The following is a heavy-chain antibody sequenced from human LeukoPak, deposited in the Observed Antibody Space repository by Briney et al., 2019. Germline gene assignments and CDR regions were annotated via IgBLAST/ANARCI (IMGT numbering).Heavy chain of an antibody. CDR1: GGSISSGDYY. J-gene: IGHJ4*02. D-gene: IGHD3-3*01. CDR3: ARDRVTIFGVVIPLDY. CDR2: IYYSGST. Sequence: SQTLSLTCTVSGGSISSGDYYWSWIRQPPGKVLEWIGYIYYSGSTYYNPSLKSRVTISVDTSKTQFSLKLSSVTAADTAVYYCARDRVTIFGVVIPLDYWGQGTLVTVSS. V-gene: IGHV4-30-4*08.